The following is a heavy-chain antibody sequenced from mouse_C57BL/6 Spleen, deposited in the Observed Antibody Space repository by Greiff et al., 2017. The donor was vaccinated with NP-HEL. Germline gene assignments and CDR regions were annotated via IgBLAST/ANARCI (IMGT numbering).Heavy chain of an antibody. V-gene: IGHV1-47*01. D-gene: IGHD2-4*01. J-gene: IGHJ3*01. CDR1: GYTFTTYP. Sequence: VKLQESGAELVKPGASVKMSCKASGYTFTTYPIEWMKQNHGKSLEWIGNFHPYNDDTKYNEKFKGKATLTVETSSSTVYLELSRLTSEDSAVYDCARRHYDYDAWFAYWGQGTLVTVSA. CDR2: FHPYNDDT. CDR3: ARRHYDYDAWFAY.